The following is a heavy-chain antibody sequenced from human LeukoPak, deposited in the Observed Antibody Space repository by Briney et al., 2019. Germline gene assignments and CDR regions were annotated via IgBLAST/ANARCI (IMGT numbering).Heavy chain of an antibody. CDR2: INHSGST. D-gene: IGHD2-8*01. V-gene: IGHV4-34*01. CDR3: ARDKWRVYGMDV. J-gene: IGHJ6*02. CDR1: GGSFSGYY. Sequence: PSGTLSLTCAVYGGSFSGYYWSWIRQPPGKGLEWIGEINHSGSTNYNPSLKSRVTISVDTSKNQFSLKLSSVTAADTAVYYCARDKWRVYGMDVWGQGTTVTVSS.